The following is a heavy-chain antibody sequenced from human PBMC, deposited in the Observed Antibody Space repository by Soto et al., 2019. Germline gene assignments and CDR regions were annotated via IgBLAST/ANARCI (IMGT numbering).Heavy chain of an antibody. D-gene: IGHD1-26*01. V-gene: IGHV4-34*01. CDR2: INHSGST. CDR3: ARGRRGSYNYYYYGMDV. CDR1: GGSFSGYY. J-gene: IGHJ6*02. Sequence: QVQLQQWGAGLLKPSETLSLTCAVYGGSFSGYYWSWIRQPPGKGLEWIGEINHSGSTNYNPSLKSRVTISVDTSKNQFSLKLSSVTAADTAVYYCARGRRGSYNYYYYGMDVWGQGTTVTVSS.